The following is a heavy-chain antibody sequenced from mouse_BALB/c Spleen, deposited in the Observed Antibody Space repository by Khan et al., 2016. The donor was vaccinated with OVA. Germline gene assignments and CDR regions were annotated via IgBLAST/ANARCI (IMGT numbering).Heavy chain of an antibody. CDR2: INTYTGEP. J-gene: IGHJ4*01. CDR3: ARVAYSETMDY. D-gene: IGHD3-1*01. CDR1: GYTFTKYG. V-gene: IGHV9-3-1*01. Sequence: LVESGPELKKPGETVKISCKASGYTFTKYGMNWVKQAPGKGLKWMGWINTYTGEPTYADDFKGRFAFSLETSASTAHLQIKNLKNEDTATYFCARVAYSETMDYWGQGTSVTVSA.